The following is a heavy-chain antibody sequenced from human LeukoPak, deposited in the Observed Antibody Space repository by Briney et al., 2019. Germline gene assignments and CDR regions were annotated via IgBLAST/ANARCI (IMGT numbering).Heavy chain of an antibody. D-gene: IGHD1-26*01. CDR1: GFTFNSYA. CDR3: ARDRRVVGATRAFDI. V-gene: IGHV3-23*01. CDR2: ISDIGGTT. J-gene: IGHJ3*02. Sequence: GGSLRLSCAASGFTFNSYAMSWVRQAPGKGLEWVSDISDIGGTTNSADSVKGRFTISRDNAKNSLYLQMNSLRAEDTAVYYCARDRRVVGATRAFDIWGQGTMVTVSS.